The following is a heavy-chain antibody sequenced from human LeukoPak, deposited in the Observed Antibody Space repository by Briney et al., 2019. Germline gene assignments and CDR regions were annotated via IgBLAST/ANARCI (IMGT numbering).Heavy chain of an antibody. CDR3: AKDLSTGYDWSYYYYYMDV. D-gene: IGHD5-12*01. Sequence: GGSLRLSCAASGFTFSSYAMSWGRQAPGKGLEGVSTISGSGDSTYYADSVKCRFTISRDNSKNTLYLQMNSLRAEDTAVYYCAKDLSTGYDWSYYYYYMDVWGKGTTVTVSS. CDR2: ISGSGDST. V-gene: IGHV3-23*01. J-gene: IGHJ6*03. CDR1: GFTFSSYA.